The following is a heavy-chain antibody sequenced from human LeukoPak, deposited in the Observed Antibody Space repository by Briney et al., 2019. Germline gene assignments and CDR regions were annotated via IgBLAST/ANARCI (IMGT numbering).Heavy chain of an antibody. J-gene: IGHJ4*02. CDR1: GGSISSSSYY. CDR3: AGPRGGLGGHFYY. V-gene: IGHV4-39*01. D-gene: IGHD3-10*01. Sequence: SETLSLTCTVSGGSISSSSYYWGWIRQPPGKGLERIGSIYYSGSTYYNPSLKSRVTISVDTSKNQFSLKLSSVTAADTAVYFLAGPRGGLGGHFYYRGPGTLVTVSS. CDR2: IYYSGST.